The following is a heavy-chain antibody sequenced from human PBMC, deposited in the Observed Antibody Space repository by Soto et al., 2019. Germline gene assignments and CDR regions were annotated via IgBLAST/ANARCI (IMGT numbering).Heavy chain of an antibody. CDR2: VDTSGIT. D-gene: IGHD2-2*01. CDR3: ARLHCTSPGCVPLDP. J-gene: IGHJ5*02. Sequence: PSETLSLTCAVYGGSLSDYSWTWIRQAPRRGLEWIGEVDTSGITNYNPSLESRVTFSIDTSNSQFSLRLSSVTAADTAVYYCARLHCTSPGCVPLDPWGHGTLVTVS. CDR1: GGSLSDYS. V-gene: IGHV4-34*01.